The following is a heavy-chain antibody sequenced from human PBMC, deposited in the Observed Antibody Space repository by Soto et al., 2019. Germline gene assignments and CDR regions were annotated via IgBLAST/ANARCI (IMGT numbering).Heavy chain of an antibody. V-gene: IGHV4-59*01. D-gene: IGHD2-8*01. CDR1: GGSISSYY. J-gene: IGHJ4*02. CDR3: ARGLYYDETYYFDY. Sequence: SETLSLTCTVSGGSISSYYWSWIRQPPGKGLEWIGYIYYSGSTNYNPSLKSRVTISVDTSKNQFSLKLSSVTAADTAVYYCARGLYYDETYYFDYWGQGTLVTVSS. CDR2: IYYSGST.